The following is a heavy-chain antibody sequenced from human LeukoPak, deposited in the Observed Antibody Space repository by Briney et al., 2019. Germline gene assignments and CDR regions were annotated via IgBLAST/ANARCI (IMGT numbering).Heavy chain of an antibody. CDR3: ARSVYGGAFDI. Sequence: SETLSLTCTVSGGSISSYYWSWIRQPPGKGLEWIGYIYYSGSTNYNPSLTSRVTISVDTSKNQFSLKLSSVTAADTAVYYCARSVYGGAFDIWGQGTMVTVSS. D-gene: IGHD1-14*01. CDR2: IYYSGST. J-gene: IGHJ3*02. V-gene: IGHV4-59*01. CDR1: GGSISSYY.